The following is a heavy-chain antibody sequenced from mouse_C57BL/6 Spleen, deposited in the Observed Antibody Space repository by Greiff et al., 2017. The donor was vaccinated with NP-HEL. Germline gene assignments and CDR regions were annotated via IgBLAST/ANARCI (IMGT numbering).Heavy chain of an antibody. J-gene: IGHJ4*01. D-gene: IGHD4-1*01. CDR1: GYTFTSYT. Sequence: QVQLKESGAELARPGASVKMSCKASGYTFTSYTMHWVKQRPGQGLEWIGYINPSSGYTKYNQKFKDKATLTASTSTNTAYMQLSSLTSEDSAVYYCARRSGDYAMDYWGQGTSVTVSS. V-gene: IGHV1-4*01. CDR3: ARRSGDYAMDY. CDR2: INPSSGYT.